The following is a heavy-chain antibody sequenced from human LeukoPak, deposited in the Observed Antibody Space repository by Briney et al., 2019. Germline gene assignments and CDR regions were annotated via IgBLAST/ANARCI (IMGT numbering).Heavy chain of an antibody. J-gene: IGHJ4*02. D-gene: IGHD1-26*01. CDR3: ASSSGSYFFAY. Sequence: ASVRVSCKASGYTFTSYYMHWVRQAPGQGLEWRGIINPSGGSTSYAQKFQGRVTMTRDTSTSTVYMELSSLRSEATAVYYCASSSGSYFFAYWGQGTLVTASS. V-gene: IGHV1-46*01. CDR1: GYTFTSYY. CDR2: INPSGGST.